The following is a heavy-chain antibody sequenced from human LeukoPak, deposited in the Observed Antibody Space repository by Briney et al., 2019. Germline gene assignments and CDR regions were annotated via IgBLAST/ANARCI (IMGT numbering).Heavy chain of an antibody. CDR2: IYYSGST. J-gene: IGHJ6*02. CDR3: ATGQRPVYLHGMDV. V-gene: IGHV4-30-4*01. Sequence: PSQTLSLTCTVSGGSISSGDYYWSWIRQPPGKGLEWIGYIYYSGSTYYNPSLKSRVTISVDRSKNQFSLKLSSVTAADTAVYYCATGQRPVYLHGMDVWGQGTTVTVSS. CDR1: GGSISSGDYY. D-gene: IGHD2-2*02.